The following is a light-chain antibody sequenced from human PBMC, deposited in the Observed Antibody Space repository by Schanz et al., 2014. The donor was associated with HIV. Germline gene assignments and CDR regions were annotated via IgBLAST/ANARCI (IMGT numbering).Light chain of an antibody. V-gene: IGLV1-47*01. CDR3: AAWDDSLRGV. J-gene: IGLJ3*02. CDR1: TSNIGNNH. Sequence: QSVLTQPPSASGAPGQRVTISCSGTTSNIGNNHVYWYQQFPGTAPKVLIYRDDQRPSGVPDRFSGSKSGTSASLAISGLRSDDEADYYCAAWDDSLRGVFGGGTKLTVL. CDR2: RDD.